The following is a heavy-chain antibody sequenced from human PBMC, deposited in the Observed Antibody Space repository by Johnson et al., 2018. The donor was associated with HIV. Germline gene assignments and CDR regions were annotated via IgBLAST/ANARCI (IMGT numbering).Heavy chain of an antibody. D-gene: IGHD1-26*01. Sequence: VQLVESGGGVVQPGRSLRLSCAASGFTFDDYGMSWVRQAPGKGLEWVSGITWNGGSTGYADSVKGRFTISRDNAKNSLYLQMNSLRAEDTALYYCAKAVSGSYDDAFDIWGQGTMVTVSS. CDR3: AKAVSGSYDDAFDI. CDR1: GFTFDDYG. V-gene: IGHV3-20*04. J-gene: IGHJ3*02. CDR2: ITWNGGST.